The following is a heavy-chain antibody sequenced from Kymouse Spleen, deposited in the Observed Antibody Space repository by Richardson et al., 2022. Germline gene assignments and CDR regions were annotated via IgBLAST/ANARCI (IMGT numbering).Heavy chain of an antibody. CDR3: ARLGYCSSTSCHDY. CDR1: GGSISSSSYY. D-gene: IGHD2-2*02. Sequence: QLQLQESGPGLVKPSETLSLTCTVSGGSISSSSYYWGWIRQPPGKGLEWIGSIYYSGSTYYNPSLKSRVTISVDTSKNQFSLKLSSVTAADTAVYYCARLGYCSSTSCHDYWGQGTLVTVSS. J-gene: IGHJ4*02. V-gene: IGHV4-39*01. CDR2: IYYSGST.